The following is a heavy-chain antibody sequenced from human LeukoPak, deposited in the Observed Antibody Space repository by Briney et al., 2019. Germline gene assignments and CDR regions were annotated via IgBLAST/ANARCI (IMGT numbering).Heavy chain of an antibody. J-gene: IGHJ4*02. Sequence: ASVKVSCKASGYTFTSYGISWVRQAPGQGLEWMGWISTYNGNTNYAQKFQGRVTITTDESTSTAYMELSSLRSEDTAVYYCAGAVAGTLMSDYWGQGTLVTVSS. V-gene: IGHV1-18*01. CDR3: AGAVAGTLMSDY. CDR1: GYTFTSYG. CDR2: ISTYNGNT. D-gene: IGHD6-19*01.